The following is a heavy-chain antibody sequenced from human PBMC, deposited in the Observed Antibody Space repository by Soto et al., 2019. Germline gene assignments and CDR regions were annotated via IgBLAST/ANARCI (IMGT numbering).Heavy chain of an antibody. V-gene: IGHV3-21*01. J-gene: IGHJ4*02. CDR3: ARESHPDGAAADIPFDY. CDR2: ISSSSSYR. CDR1: GFTFSSYS. Sequence: GGSLRLSCAASGFTFSSYSMNWVRQAPGKGLEWVSSISSSSSYRYYADSVKGRFTISRDNAKNSLYLQMNSLRAEDTAVYYCARESHPDGAAADIPFDYWGQGTLVTVSS. D-gene: IGHD6-13*01.